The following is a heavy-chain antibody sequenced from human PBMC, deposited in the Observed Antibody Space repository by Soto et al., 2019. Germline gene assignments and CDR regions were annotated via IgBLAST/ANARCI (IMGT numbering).Heavy chain of an antibody. CDR2: ISSNGGST. D-gene: IGHD3-22*01. CDR3: VKGDYYDSSGYYDY. Sequence: GGSLRLSCSASVFTFSSYAMHWVRQAPGKGLEYVSAISSNGGSTYYADSVKGRFTISRDNSKNTLYLQMSSLRAEDTAVYYCVKGDYYDSSGYYDYWGQGTLVTVSS. V-gene: IGHV3-64D*06. CDR1: VFTFSSYA. J-gene: IGHJ4*02.